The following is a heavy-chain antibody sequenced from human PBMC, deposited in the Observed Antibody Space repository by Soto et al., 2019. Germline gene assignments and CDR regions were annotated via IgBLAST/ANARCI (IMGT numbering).Heavy chain of an antibody. D-gene: IGHD3-10*01. V-gene: IGHV3-30*04. CDR2: VSYHGTKT. CDR1: GFTFSSYA. J-gene: IGHJ6*02. CDR3: ARASDHYGSGNYPQLGTDV. Sequence: QVQLVESGGGVVQPGRTLRLSCAASGFTFSSYAMHWVRQPPDTGLQWVAVVSYHGTKTFYTDSVKGRFTISRDTSESPLFLRMTSLGPEATSVYYCARASDHYGSGNYPQLGTDVWGQGTTVTVSS.